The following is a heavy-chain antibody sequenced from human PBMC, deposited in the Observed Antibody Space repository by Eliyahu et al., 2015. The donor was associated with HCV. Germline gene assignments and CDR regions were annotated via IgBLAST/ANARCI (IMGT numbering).Heavy chain of an antibody. J-gene: IGHJ6*02. CDR1: GYTFTSYY. CDR3: ARDHRGELGSNYYYYYGMDV. V-gene: IGHV1-46*04. D-gene: IGHD1-26*01. CDR2: INPSGGST. Sequence: QVQLVQSGAEVKKPGASVKVSCKASGYTFTSYYMHWVRQAPGQGLEWMGIINPSGGSTSYAQKLQGRVTMTRDTSTSTVYMELSSLRSEDTAVYYCARDHRGELGSNYYYYYGMDVWGQGTTVTVSS.